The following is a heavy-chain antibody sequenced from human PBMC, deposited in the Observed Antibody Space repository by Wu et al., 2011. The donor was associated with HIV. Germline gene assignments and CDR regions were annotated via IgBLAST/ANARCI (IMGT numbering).Heavy chain of an antibody. CDR2: SILVTLIP. CDR3: ARREALRRAAAGGAFDI. V-gene: IGHV5-51*03. CDR1: GYSFTSYW. Sequence: VQLVQSGTEVKKPGESLKISCKGSGYSFTSYWDRAGCARCPGKAWSGWGSSILVTLIPDTARPSQGQVTISADKSISTAYLQWSSLKASDTAMYYCARREALRRAAAGGAFDIWGQGTMVTVSS. D-gene: IGHD6-13*01. J-gene: IGHJ3*02.